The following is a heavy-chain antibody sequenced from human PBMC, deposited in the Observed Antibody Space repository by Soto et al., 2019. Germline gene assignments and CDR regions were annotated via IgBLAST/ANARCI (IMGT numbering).Heavy chain of an antibody. V-gene: IGHV3-30-3*01. CDR3: AREQSGVDFCYGMDV. Sequence: QVQLVEAGGGVVQPGRSLRLSCAASGSSFSTYTMNWVRQAPGKGLEWVALITYDGSNNYYADSVKGRFTISRDNSKNTLYLQMNSLRAEDTAIYYCAREQSGVDFCYGMDVWGQGTTVTVSS. J-gene: IGHJ6*02. D-gene: IGHD3-10*01. CDR1: GSSFSTYT. CDR2: ITYDGSNN.